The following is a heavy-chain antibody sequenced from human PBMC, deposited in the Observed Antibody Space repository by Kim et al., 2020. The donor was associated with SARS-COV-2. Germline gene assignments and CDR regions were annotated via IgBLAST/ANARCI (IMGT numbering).Heavy chain of an antibody. J-gene: IGHJ5*02. CDR2: GST. Sequence: GSTDYADSVKGRFTISRDNAKNTLYLQMNSLRAEDTAVYYCAKDPPCDPWGQGTLVTVSA. CDR3: AKDPPCDP. V-gene: IGHV3-23*01.